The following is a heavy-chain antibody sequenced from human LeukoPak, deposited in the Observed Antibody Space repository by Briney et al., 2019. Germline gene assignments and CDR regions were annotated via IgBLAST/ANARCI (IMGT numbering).Heavy chain of an antibody. CDR2: VSAYNGNT. D-gene: IGHD3-9*01. V-gene: IGHV1-18*01. CDR1: GYTFTSYG. J-gene: IGHJ4*02. Sequence: VASVKVSCKASGYTFTSYGISWVRQAPGQGLEWMGWVSAYNGNTNYAQKLQGRVTMTTDTPTSTAYMELRSLRSDDTAVYYCARDPGYGILTGDIDYWGQGTLVTVSS. CDR3: ARDPGYGILTGDIDY.